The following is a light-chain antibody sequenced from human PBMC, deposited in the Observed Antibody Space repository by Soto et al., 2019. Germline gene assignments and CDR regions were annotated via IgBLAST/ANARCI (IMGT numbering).Light chain of an antibody. CDR2: KSS. CDR3: QQFNTSPWT. CDR1: QSVSIW. Sequence: DIQMTQSPSTLSASEGDRVTISCRASQSVSIWLAWYQQKPGRAPKLLIYKSSILESGVPSRFSGSVSGKEFTLTISSLQPDDFATYYCQQFNTSPWTFGQGTKVEIK. V-gene: IGKV1-5*03. J-gene: IGKJ1*01.